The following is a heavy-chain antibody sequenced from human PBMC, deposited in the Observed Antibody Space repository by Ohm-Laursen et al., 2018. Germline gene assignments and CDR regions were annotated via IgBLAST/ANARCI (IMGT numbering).Heavy chain of an antibody. CDR3: ARSPNSGSFSFSDS. D-gene: IGHD1-26*01. V-gene: IGHV3-23*01. CDR1: GFTFSNAW. CDR2: ITDSGGST. J-gene: IGHJ4*02. Sequence: GSLRLSCAASGFTFSNAWMYWVRQAPGKGLEWVSAITDSGGSTFYADSAKGRFTISRDNSKNTLFLQMNSLRAEDTAIYYCARSPNSGSFSFSDSWGQGTLVTVSS.